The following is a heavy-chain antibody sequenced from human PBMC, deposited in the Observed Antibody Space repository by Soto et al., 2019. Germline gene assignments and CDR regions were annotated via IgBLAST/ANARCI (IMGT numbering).Heavy chain of an antibody. CDR1: GGSISSSSYY. V-gene: IGHV4-39*01. CDR3: ARAPRITIFGVVMGWFDP. J-gene: IGHJ5*02. CDR2: IYYSGST. Sequence: PSETVSLTSIVSGGSISSSSYYWGWIRQPPGKGLEWIGSIYYSGSTYYNPSLKSRVTISVDTSKNQFSLKLSSVTAADTAVYYCARAPRITIFGVVMGWFDPWGQGTLVTVSS. D-gene: IGHD3-3*01.